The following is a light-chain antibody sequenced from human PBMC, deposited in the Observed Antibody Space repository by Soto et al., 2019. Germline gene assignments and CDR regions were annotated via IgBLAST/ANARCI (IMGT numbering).Light chain of an antibody. CDR1: QSITSSY. Sequence: EIVLTQSPGTLSLSPGERATLSCRASQSITSSYLAWYQQRPGQAPRLLIYGASSRATGIADRFSGSGSGTDFTLTISRLEPEDFAVYYCHQYGSSPWTFGQWTRLEI. J-gene: IGKJ2*01. CDR3: HQYGSSPWT. CDR2: GAS. V-gene: IGKV3-20*01.